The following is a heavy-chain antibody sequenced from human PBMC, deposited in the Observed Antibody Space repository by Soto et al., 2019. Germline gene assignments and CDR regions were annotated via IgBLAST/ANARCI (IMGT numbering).Heavy chain of an antibody. CDR2: SSYGGSNK. Sequence: PGGSLRLSCAASGFTFSAFGMHWVRQAPGKGLEWVAISSYGGSNKYYGDSVQGRFTISRDNSRDTLYLQMNSLRDEDTAVYYCARDPLWGTAMVLWYFDLWGRGTLVTVSS. CDR1: GFTFSAFG. V-gene: IGHV3-30*03. CDR3: ARDPLWGTAMVLWYFDL. D-gene: IGHD5-18*01. J-gene: IGHJ2*01.